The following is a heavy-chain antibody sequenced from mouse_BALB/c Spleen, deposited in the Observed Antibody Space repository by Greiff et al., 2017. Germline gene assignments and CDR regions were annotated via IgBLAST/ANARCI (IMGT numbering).Heavy chain of an antibody. CDR2: INPGSGGT. D-gene: IGHD4-1*01. CDR3: ERCWDGWFAY. Sequence: QVQLQQSGAELVRPGTSVKVSCKASGYAFTNYLIEWVKQRPGQGLEWIGVINPGSGGTNYNEKFKGKATLTADKSSSTAYMQLSSLTSDDSAVYLCERCWDGWFAYWGQGTLVTVSA. V-gene: IGHV1-54*01. J-gene: IGHJ3*01. CDR1: GYAFTNYL.